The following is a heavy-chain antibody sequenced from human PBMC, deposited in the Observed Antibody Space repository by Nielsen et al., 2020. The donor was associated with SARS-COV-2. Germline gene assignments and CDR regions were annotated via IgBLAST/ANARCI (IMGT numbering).Heavy chain of an antibody. CDR2: IIPILGIA. J-gene: IGHJ6*02. CDR1: GGTFSSYT. CDR3: ASGDTAMKQRDIGAYYYYGMDV. Sequence: SVKVSCKASGGTFSSYTISWVRQAPGQGLEWMERIIPILGIANYAQKFQGRVTITADKSTSTAYMELSSLRSEDTAVYYCASGDTAMKQRDIGAYYYYGMDVWGQGTTVTVSS. V-gene: IGHV1-69*02. D-gene: IGHD5-18*01.